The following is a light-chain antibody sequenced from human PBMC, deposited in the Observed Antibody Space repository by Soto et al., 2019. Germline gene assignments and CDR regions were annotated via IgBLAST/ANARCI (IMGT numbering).Light chain of an antibody. V-gene: IGKV1-5*03. CDR3: QQYDSYSWT. Sequence: DIQMTQSPSTLSASVGDSVTITCRASQSISTWLAWYQQKPGKAPNLLIYKASSLESGVPSRFSGSGSGTEFTLTISSLQPDDFATYFCQQYDSYSWTFGQGTKVEIK. J-gene: IGKJ1*01. CDR2: KAS. CDR1: QSISTW.